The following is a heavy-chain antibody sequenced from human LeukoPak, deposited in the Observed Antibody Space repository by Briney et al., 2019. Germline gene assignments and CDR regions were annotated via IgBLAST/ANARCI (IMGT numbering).Heavy chain of an antibody. CDR2: IYSGGST. J-gene: IGHJ5*02. D-gene: IGHD3-22*01. Sequence: GGSLRLSCAASGFTVSSNYMSWVRQAPGKGLEWVSVIYSGGSTYYADSVKGRFTISRDNSKNTLYLQMNSLRAEDTAVYYCASPLNYYDRIDPWGQGTLVTVSS. V-gene: IGHV3-53*01. CDR1: GFTVSSNY. CDR3: ASPLNYYDRIDP.